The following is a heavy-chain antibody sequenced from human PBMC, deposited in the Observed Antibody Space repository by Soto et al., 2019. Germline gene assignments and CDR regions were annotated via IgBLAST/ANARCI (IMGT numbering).Heavy chain of an antibody. J-gene: IGHJ4*02. CDR1: GYIFTTYG. V-gene: IGHV1-18*01. CDR2: ISAYNGAT. D-gene: IGHD4-4*01. CDR3: ARGSNEIDF. Sequence: GASVKVSCKASGYIFTTYGISWVRQAPGQGLEWMGWISAYNGATNYAQKLQGRVTMTTDTATGTAYMELRSLRSDDTAVYFCARGSNEIDFWGQGTLVTVSS.